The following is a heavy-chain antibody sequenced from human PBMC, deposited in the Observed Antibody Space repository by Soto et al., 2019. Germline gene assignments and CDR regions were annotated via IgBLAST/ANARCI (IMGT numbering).Heavy chain of an antibody. D-gene: IGHD3-22*01. CDR3: ARDRSGYDYYDSSGYPDY. CDR1: GYTFTSYG. CDR2: ISAYNGNT. J-gene: IGHJ4*02. V-gene: IGHV1-18*01. Sequence: QVQLVQSGAEVKKPGASVKVSCKASGYTFTSYGISWVRQAPGQGLEWMGWISAYNGNTNYAQKLQGRVTMTTDTSTSKAYMELRSLRSDDTSVYYCARDRSGYDYYDSSGYPDYWGQGTLVTVSS.